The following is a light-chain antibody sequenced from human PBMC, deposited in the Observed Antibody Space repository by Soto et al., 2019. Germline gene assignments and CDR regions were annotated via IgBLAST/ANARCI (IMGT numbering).Light chain of an antibody. J-gene: IGLJ1*01. CDR2: DGS. CDR3: QVWDPSTDHPYV. V-gene: IGLV3-21*02. CDR1: NIGSKT. Sequence: SYELTQPPSLSVAPGQTARIPCGGNNIGSKTVHWYQQKPGQAPVLAVYDGSDWPSGIPERFSGSNSGNTATLTISRVEAGDEADYYCQVWDPSTDHPYVFGTGTKLTVL.